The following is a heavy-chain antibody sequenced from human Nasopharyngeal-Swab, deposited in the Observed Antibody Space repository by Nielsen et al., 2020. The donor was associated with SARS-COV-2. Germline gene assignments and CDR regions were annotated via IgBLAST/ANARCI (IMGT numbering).Heavy chain of an antibody. J-gene: IGHJ4*02. D-gene: IGHD3-10*01. CDR3: ARVRYGSESYAWYFDY. CDR2: INAGNGNT. V-gene: IGHV1-3*01. Sequence: WVRQAPGQRLEWMGWINAGNGNTKYSQKFQGRVTITRDTSASTAYMELSSLSSEDTAVYYCARVRYGSESYAWYFDYWGQGTLVTVSS.